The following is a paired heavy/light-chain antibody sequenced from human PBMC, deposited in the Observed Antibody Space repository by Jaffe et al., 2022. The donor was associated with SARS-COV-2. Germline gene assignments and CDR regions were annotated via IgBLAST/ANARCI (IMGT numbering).Light chain of an antibody. CDR1: SSDVGSYNL. Sequence: QSALTQPASVSGSPGQSITISCTATSSDVGSYNLVSWYQQHPGKVPKLIIYEGSQRPSGVSNRFSGSKSGNTASLTISGLQAEDEADYYCCSYAGSSTSYVFGTGTKVTVL. J-gene: IGLJ1*01. V-gene: IGLV2-23*01. CDR3: CSYAGSSTSYV. CDR2: EGS.
Heavy chain of an antibody. CDR3: ASVAVARYSFEY. Sequence: EVQLVESGGGLVQPGGSLRLACAASGFSFSSYWMHWVRQAPGKGLVWVSRMNSDGSTTSYADSVKGRFTISRDNAKNTLYLQMNSLRAEDTAVYYCASVAVARYSFEYWGQGTLVTVSS. CDR1: GFSFSSYW. J-gene: IGHJ4*02. D-gene: IGHD6-19*01. V-gene: IGHV3-74*01. CDR2: MNSDGSTT.